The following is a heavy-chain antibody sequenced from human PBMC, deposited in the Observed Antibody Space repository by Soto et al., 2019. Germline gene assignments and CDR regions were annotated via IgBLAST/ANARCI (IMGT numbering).Heavy chain of an antibody. CDR3: ARDIPLAARPVGFDY. CDR2: INPNSGGT. V-gene: IGHV1-2*02. D-gene: IGHD6-6*01. CDR1: GYTFTGYY. Sequence: AASVKVSCKASGYTFTGYYMHWVRQAPGQGLEWMGWINPNSGGTNYAQKFQGRVTMTRDTSISTAYMELSRLRSDDAAVYYCARDIPLAARPVGFDYWGQGTLVTVSS. J-gene: IGHJ4*02.